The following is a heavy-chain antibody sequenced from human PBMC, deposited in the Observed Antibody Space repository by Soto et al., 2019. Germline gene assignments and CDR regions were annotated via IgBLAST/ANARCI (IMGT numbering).Heavy chain of an antibody. CDR3: ARGSPAYCGGDCYSFFDY. CDR2: IYYSGST. D-gene: IGHD2-21*02. V-gene: IGHV4-61*01. J-gene: IGHJ4*02. CDR1: GGSVSSGSYY. Sequence: SETLSLTCTVSGGSVSSGSYYWSWIRQPPGKGLEWIGYIYYSGSTNYNPSLKSRVTISVDTSKNQFSLKLSSVTAADTAVYYCARGSPAYCGGDCYSFFDYWGQGTLVTVSS.